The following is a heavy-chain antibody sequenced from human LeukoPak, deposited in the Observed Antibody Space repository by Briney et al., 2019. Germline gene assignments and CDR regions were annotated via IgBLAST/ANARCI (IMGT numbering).Heavy chain of an antibody. J-gene: IGHJ4*02. D-gene: IGHD2-21*02. CDR3: ATVVSGFIDY. CDR2: IKQDGTEN. V-gene: IGHV3-7*05. Sequence: GGSLRLSCVASGFTFRIYWITWVRQAPGKGLEWVANIKQDGTENYYVDSVKGRFTISRDNAKSSVYLQMNSLRADDTAIYYCATVVSGFIDYWGQGTLVTVSS. CDR1: GFTFRIYW.